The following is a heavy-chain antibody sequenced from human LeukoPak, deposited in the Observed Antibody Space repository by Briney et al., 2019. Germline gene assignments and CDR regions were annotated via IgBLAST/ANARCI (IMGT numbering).Heavy chain of an antibody. CDR2: MNPNSGNT. D-gene: IGHD2-2*01. CDR3: ARGYCSSTSCYVFWYYYYGMDV. J-gene: IGHJ6*02. V-gene: IGHV1-8*01. Sequence: ASVKVSCKASGYTFTSYDINWVRQATGQGLEWMGWMNPNSGNTGYAQKFQGRVTMTRNTSISTAYMELSSLRSEDTAVYYCARGYCSSTSCYVFWYYYYGMDVWGRGTTVTVSS. CDR1: GYTFTSYD.